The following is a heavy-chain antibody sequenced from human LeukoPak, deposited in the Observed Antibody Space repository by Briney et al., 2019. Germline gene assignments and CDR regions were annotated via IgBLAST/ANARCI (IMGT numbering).Heavy chain of an antibody. Sequence: GASVKVSCKASGYTFTNYEINWVRQATGQGLEWMGWMNPNSDHTGYAQKFQGRVTMTRNTSISTAYMELSSLRSEDTAVYYCARGAVEVYGDHDHFEYWGQGTLVTVSS. J-gene: IGHJ4*02. CDR2: MNPNSDHT. D-gene: IGHD4-17*01. CDR3: ARGAVEVYGDHDHFEY. CDR1: GYTFTNYE. V-gene: IGHV1-8*01.